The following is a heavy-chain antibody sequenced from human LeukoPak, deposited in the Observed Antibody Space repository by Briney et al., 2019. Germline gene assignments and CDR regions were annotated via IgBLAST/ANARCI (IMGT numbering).Heavy chain of an antibody. D-gene: IGHD6-13*01. CDR3: ARPEDTGSMWYRSSWYVAY. CDR2: IYPGDSDT. CDR1: GYSFTSYW. Sequence: GESLKISCKGSGYSFTSYWIGWVRQMPGKGLEWMGIIYPGDSDTRYSPSFQGQVTISADKSISTAYLQWSSLKASDTAMYYCARPEDTGSMWYRSSWYVAYWGQGTLVTVSS. J-gene: IGHJ4*02. V-gene: IGHV5-51*01.